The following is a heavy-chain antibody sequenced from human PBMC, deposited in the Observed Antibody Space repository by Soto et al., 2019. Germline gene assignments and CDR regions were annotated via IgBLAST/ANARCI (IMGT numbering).Heavy chain of an antibody. CDR3: ARQYYDSSGYYYAVVFFDY. CDR1: GGSISSYY. D-gene: IGHD3-22*01. J-gene: IGHJ4*02. Sequence: SETLSLTCTVSGGSISSYYWSWIRQPPGKGLEWIGYIYYSGSTNYNPSLKSRVTISVDTSKNQFSPKLSSVTAADTAVYYCARQYYDSSGYYYAVVFFDYWGQGTLVTVS. V-gene: IGHV4-59*01. CDR2: IYYSGST.